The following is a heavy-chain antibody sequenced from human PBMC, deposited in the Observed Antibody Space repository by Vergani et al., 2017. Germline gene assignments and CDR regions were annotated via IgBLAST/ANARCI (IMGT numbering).Heavy chain of an antibody. J-gene: IGHJ1*01. CDR3: ASSDTVVTPEXFHH. V-gene: IGHV1-69*14. D-gene: IGHD4-23*01. CDR1: GGTFSSYA. CDR2: IIPIFDTT. Sequence: QVQLVQSGAEVRKPGSSVTVSCKASGGTFSSYAISWVRQAPGQGLEWLGTIIPIFDTTNYAQKFQGRVTITADKSTSTAYMELSSLRSEDTAMYYCASSDTVVTPEXFHHWGQGTVVTVSS.